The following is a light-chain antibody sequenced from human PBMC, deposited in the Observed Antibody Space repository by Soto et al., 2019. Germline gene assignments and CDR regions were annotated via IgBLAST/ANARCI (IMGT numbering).Light chain of an antibody. CDR1: QSISNY. CDR2: AAS. CDR3: QQSYSTLT. V-gene: IGKV1-39*01. Sequence: DIQMTQSPSSLSASVGDRVTITCRASQSISNYLNWYQQKPGKAPKFLIFAASSLQSGVPSRFSGSGSGTDFTLTISSLQPEDFATYYCQQSYSTLTFGGGTKVEIK. J-gene: IGKJ4*01.